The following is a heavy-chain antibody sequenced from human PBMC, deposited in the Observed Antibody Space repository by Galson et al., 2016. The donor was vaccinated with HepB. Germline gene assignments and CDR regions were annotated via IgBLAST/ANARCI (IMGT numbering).Heavy chain of an antibody. Sequence: SLRLSCAASGFTFSSYWMHWVRQAPGKGLVWVSGINSDGTSTTYANSVKGRFTISRDNARNLLFLQMDGLRAEDTAVYFCARGDGTNWDLDYWGQGTLVTVSS. V-gene: IGHV3-74*01. D-gene: IGHD7-27*01. CDR1: GFTFSSYW. CDR3: ARGDGTNWDLDY. CDR2: INSDGTST. J-gene: IGHJ4*02.